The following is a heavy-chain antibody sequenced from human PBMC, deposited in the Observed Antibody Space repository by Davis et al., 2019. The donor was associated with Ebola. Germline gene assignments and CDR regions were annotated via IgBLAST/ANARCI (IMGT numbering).Heavy chain of an antibody. CDR1: GFTFSSYG. J-gene: IGHJ4*02. Sequence: GGSLRPSCAASGFTFSSYGMHWVRQAPGKGLEGVAVIWYDGSNKYYADSVKGRFTISRDNSKNTLYLQMNSLRAEDTAVYYCARDLKGYSYGYWDYRGQGTLVTVSS. CDR2: IWYDGSNK. CDR3: ARDLKGYSYGYWDY. D-gene: IGHD5-18*01. V-gene: IGHV3-33*01.